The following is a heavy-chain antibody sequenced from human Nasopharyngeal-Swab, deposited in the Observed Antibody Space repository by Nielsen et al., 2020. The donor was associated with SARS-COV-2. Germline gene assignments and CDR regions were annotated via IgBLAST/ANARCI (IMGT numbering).Heavy chain of an antibody. D-gene: IGHD3-10*01. Sequence: GESLKISCAVSGLTVSSTYMSWVRQAPGKGLEWVAVISYDGSNKYYADSVKGRFTISRDNSKNTLYLQMNSLRAEDTAVYYCARSGVAMVRGVISPCAFDIWGQGTMVTVSS. V-gene: IGHV3-30-3*01. CDR1: GLTVSSTY. CDR2: ISYDGSNK. J-gene: IGHJ3*02. CDR3: ARSGVAMVRGVISPCAFDI.